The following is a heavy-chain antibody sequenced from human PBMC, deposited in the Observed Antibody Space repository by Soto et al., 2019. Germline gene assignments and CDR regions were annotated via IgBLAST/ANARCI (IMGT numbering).Heavy chain of an antibody. Sequence: ETLSLTCTVSGASISSSTYYWGWIRQPPGKGLEWIGSIYYSGSTYYNPSLKSRVTISVDTSKNQFSLKLSSVTAADTAIYYCAGLNWNDGYYYYYMDVWGKGTTVTVSS. V-gene: IGHV4-39*01. CDR2: IYYSGST. D-gene: IGHD1-1*01. J-gene: IGHJ6*03. CDR3: AGLNWNDGYYYYYMDV. CDR1: GASISSSTYY.